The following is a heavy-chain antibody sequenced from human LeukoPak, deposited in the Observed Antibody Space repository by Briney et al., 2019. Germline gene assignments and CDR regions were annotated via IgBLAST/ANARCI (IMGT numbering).Heavy chain of an antibody. Sequence: GASVKVSCKASGYTFTSYYTHWVRQAPGQGLEWMGIINPSGGSTSYAQKFQGRVTMTRDTSTSTVYMELSSLRSEDTAVYYCAREDCTNGVCYYIDYRGQGTLVTVSS. CDR1: GYTFTSYY. V-gene: IGHV1-46*01. CDR2: INPSGGST. J-gene: IGHJ4*02. CDR3: AREDCTNGVCYYIDY. D-gene: IGHD2-8*01.